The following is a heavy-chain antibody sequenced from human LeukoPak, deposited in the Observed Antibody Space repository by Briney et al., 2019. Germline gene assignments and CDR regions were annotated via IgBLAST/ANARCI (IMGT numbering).Heavy chain of an antibody. D-gene: IGHD3-16*01. CDR3: ARGRYGWLPFDY. Sequence: SQTLSLTCTVSGGSMSSYYWSWIRQPPGKGLEWIGYIYYSGSTNYNPSLKSRVTISVDTSKNQFTLKLSSVTAADTAVYYCARGRYGWLPFDYWGQGTLVTVSS. CDR1: GGSMSSYY. CDR2: IYYSGST. V-gene: IGHV4-59*01. J-gene: IGHJ4*02.